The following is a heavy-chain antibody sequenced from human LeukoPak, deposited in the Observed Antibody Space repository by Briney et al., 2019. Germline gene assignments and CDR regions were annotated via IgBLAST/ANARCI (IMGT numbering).Heavy chain of an antibody. CDR1: GYTFTGYY. V-gene: IGHV1-2*02. J-gene: IGHJ3*02. D-gene: IGHD3-3*01. Sequence: GASVKVSCKASGYTFTGYYMHWVRQAPGQGLGWMGWINPNSGGTNYAQKFQGRVTMTRDTSISTAYMELSRLRSDDTAVYYCARRRITIFGVVTDDAFDIWGQGTMVTVSS. CDR2: INPNSGGT. CDR3: ARRRITIFGVVTDDAFDI.